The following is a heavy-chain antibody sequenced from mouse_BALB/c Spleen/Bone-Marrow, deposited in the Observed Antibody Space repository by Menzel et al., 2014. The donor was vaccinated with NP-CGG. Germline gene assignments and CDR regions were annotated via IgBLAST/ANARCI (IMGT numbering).Heavy chain of an antibody. V-gene: IGHV3-2*02. J-gene: IGHJ3*01. CDR3: ARWTRGFAY. CDR1: GYSIXSDYA. Sequence: EVQLQQSGPGLVKPTQSLSLTCTVTGYSIXSDYAWNWIRQFPGNKLEWMGYISYSGSTSYNPSLKSRISITRDTSKNQFFLQLNSVTTEDTATYYCARWTRGFAYWGQGTLVTVSA. CDR2: ISYSGST.